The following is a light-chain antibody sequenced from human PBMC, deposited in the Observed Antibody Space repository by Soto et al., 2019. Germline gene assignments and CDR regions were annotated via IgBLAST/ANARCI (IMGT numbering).Light chain of an antibody. CDR1: QSVSSSY. CDR2: GAS. Sequence: EILLTQSPGTLSLSPGERATLSCRASQSVSSSYLAWYQQKPGQAPRLLIYGASSRATGIPDRFSGSGSGTDFTLTISRLEPEDFAVYYCQKYGSSRTFGQGTKVDIK. CDR3: QKYGSSRT. V-gene: IGKV3-20*01. J-gene: IGKJ1*01.